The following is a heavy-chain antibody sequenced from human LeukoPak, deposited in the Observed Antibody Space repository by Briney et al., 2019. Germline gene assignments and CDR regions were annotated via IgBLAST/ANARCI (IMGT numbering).Heavy chain of an antibody. CDR2: IYYSGST. Sequence: PSETLSLTCTVSGGSISSGGYYWSWIRQHPGKGLEWIGYIYYSGSTYYNPSLKSRVTISVDTSKNQFSLKLSSVTAADTAVYYCARDNADPHWFDPWGQGTLVTVSS. CDR1: GGSISSGGYY. J-gene: IGHJ5*02. CDR3: ARDNADPHWFDP. V-gene: IGHV4-31*03.